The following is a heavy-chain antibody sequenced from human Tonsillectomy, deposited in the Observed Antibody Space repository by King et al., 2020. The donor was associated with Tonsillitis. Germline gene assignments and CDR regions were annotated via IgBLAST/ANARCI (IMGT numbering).Heavy chain of an antibody. Sequence: QLVQSGGGVVQPGRSLRLSCAASGFTFSTYAMHWVRQAPGKGLEWVAEISYDGSNKYYAESVKGRFTITRANSKNTRYLQMNSLRREDTAVYYCARRDGALDYYYYGLDVWGQGTTVIVYS. V-gene: IGHV3-30-3*01. CDR2: ISYDGSNK. CDR1: GFTFSTYA. D-gene: IGHD4-17*01. CDR3: ARRDGALDYYYYGLDV. J-gene: IGHJ6*02.